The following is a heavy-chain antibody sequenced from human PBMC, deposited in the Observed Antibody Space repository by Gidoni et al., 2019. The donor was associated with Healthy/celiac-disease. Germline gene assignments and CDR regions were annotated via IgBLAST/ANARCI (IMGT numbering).Heavy chain of an antibody. Sequence: QVQLQESGPGLVKPSETLSLTCTVSGGSISSYYWCWIRQPPGKGLEWIGYIYYRVSTNYNPSLKSRVTISVDTSKNQFSLKLSSVTAADTAVYYCARGYYDSSGSWYFDYWGQGTLVTVSS. J-gene: IGHJ4*02. D-gene: IGHD3-22*01. CDR3: ARGYYDSSGSWYFDY. V-gene: IGHV4-59*01. CDR2: IYYRVST. CDR1: GGSISSYY.